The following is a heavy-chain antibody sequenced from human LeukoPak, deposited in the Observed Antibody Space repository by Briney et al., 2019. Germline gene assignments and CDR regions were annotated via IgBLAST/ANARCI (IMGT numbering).Heavy chain of an antibody. V-gene: IGHV4-4*02. CDR2: IYHSGST. CDR3: ARVGGDYGDYSDY. J-gene: IGHJ4*02. Sequence: SETLSLTCAVSGGSISSSNWWSWVRQPPGKGLEWIGEIYHSGSTNYNPSLKSRVTISVDKSKNQFSLKLSSVTAADTAVYYCARVGGDYGDYSDYWGQGTLVTVSS. D-gene: IGHD4-17*01. CDR1: GGSISSSNW.